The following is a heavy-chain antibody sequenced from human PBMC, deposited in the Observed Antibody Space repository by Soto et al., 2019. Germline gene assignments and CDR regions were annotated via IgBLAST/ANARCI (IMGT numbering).Heavy chain of an antibody. CDR3: ARGSDGVWNWFDP. CDR1: GDCISSGFYS. J-gene: IGHJ5*02. Sequence: SDSLSITSAVSGDCISSGFYSWSWIRQPPGQGLEWIGYIYNSGNTYYNPSLMSRVTISVDRSQNHFSLKLTSVTAADTAVYYCARGSDGVWNWFDPWGQGTQVTVSS. V-gene: IGHV4-30-2*01. D-gene: IGHD2-21*02. CDR2: IYNSGNT.